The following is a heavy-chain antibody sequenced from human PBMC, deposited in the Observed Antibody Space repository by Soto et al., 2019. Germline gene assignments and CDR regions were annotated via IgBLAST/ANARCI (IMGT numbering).Heavy chain of an antibody. D-gene: IGHD3-22*01. CDR1: AFTFSFYT. V-gene: IGHV3-30-3*01. CDR2: ISYDGNNK. J-gene: IGHJ5*02. Sequence: QVQLVESGGGVVQPGRSLRLSCAASAFTFSFYTMHWVRQPPGKGLEWVALISYDGNNKYYADSVKGRFTISRDNSNNTLYLQMNSLRTEDTAVYYCARDSLYDSGGYYSNSFDPWGQGTLVTVSS. CDR3: ARDSLYDSGGYYSNSFDP.